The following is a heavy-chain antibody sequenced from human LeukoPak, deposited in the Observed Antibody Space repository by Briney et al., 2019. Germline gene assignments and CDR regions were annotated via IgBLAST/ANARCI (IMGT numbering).Heavy chain of an antibody. D-gene: IGHD2-15*01. J-gene: IGHJ6*02. Sequence: GGSLRLSCAASGFSFRNYWMGWVRQAPGKGLEWVANIKQDGSEKYYVDSVKGRFTISRDNSKNTLYLQMNSLRAEDTAVYYCAKDRISATVDYYYGMDVWGQGTTVTVSS. CDR3: AKDRISATVDYYYGMDV. V-gene: IGHV3-7*01. CDR1: GFSFRNYW. CDR2: IKQDGSEK.